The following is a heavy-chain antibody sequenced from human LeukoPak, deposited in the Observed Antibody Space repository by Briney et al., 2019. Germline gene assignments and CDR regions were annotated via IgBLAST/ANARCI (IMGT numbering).Heavy chain of an antibody. D-gene: IGHD5-18*01. CDR1: GGTFSSYA. CDR3: ARAPAIQPSPLDY. CDR2: ITPIFGTA. Sequence: GASVKVSCKASGGTFSSYAISWVRQAPGQGLEWMGGITPIFGTANYAQKFQGRVTITTDESTSTAYMELSSLRSEDTAVYYCARAPAIQPSPLDYWGQGTLVTVSS. V-gene: IGHV1-69*05. J-gene: IGHJ4*02.